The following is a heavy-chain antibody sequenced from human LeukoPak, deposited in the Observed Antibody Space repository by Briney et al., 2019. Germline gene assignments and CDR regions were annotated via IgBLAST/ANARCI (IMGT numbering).Heavy chain of an antibody. CDR2: IIPIFGTP. CDR1: GDTFSSYA. Sequence: SVKVSCKGSGDTFSSYAISWVRQAPGQGLEWMGGIIPIFGTPNYAQKFQGKVTITADESTNTAYMELSSLRSEDTAVYFCACSVTTSTFDWFGPWGQGTLVTVSS. V-gene: IGHV1-69*13. CDR3: ACSVTTSTFDWFGP. J-gene: IGHJ5*02. D-gene: IGHD4-17*01.